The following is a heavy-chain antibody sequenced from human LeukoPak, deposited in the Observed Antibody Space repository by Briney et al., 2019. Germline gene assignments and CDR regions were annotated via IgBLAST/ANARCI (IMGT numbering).Heavy chain of an antibody. CDR2: ISYDGSNK. CDR1: GFTLSSYA. D-gene: IGHD3-22*01. J-gene: IGHJ4*02. CDR3: ARDTADYYDSSFSPLDY. V-gene: IGHV3-30-3*01. Sequence: PGGSLRLSCAASGFTLSSYAMHWVRQAPGKGLEWVAVISYDGSNKYYADSVKGRFTISRDNSKNTLYLQMNSLRAEDTAVYYCARDTADYYDSSFSPLDYWGQGTLVTVSS.